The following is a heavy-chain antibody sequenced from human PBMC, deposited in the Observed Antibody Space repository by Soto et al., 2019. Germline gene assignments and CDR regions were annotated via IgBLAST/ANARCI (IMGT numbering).Heavy chain of an antibody. Sequence: GASVKVSCKASGGTFSTDAISWVRQVPGQGLEWMGGIIPICGASKYAQKFQGRVTITADESTSTAYMELNSLRSEDTAVYYCAWKPNLSGYYYYGMDVWGQGTTVTVSS. J-gene: IGHJ6*02. CDR3: AWKPNLSGYYYYGMDV. CDR2: IIPICGAS. D-gene: IGHD3-3*01. CDR1: GGTFSTDA. V-gene: IGHV1-69*13.